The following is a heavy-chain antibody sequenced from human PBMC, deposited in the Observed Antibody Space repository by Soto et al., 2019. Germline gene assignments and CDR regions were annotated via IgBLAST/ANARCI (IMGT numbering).Heavy chain of an antibody. J-gene: IGHJ4*02. Sequence: LRLSCAASGFTFSSYGMHWVRQAPGKGLEWVAVIWYDGSNKYYADSVKGRFTISRDNSKNTLYLQMNSLRAEDTAVYYCARDRHSGSFFDYWGQGTLVTVSS. CDR2: IWYDGSNK. CDR1: GFTFSSYG. CDR3: ARDRHSGSFFDY. D-gene: IGHD1-26*01. V-gene: IGHV3-33*01.